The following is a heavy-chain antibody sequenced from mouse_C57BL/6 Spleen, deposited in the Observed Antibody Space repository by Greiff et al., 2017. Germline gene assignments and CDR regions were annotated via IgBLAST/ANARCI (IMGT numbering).Heavy chain of an antibody. Sequence: QVQLKQPGAELVMPGASVKLSCKASGYTFTSYWMHWVKQRPGQGLEWIGEIYPSDSYTNYNQKFKGKSTLTVDKSSSTAYMQLSSLTSEDSAVYYCARSSNYVYAMDYWGQGTSVTVSS. CDR1: GYTFTSYW. CDR2: IYPSDSYT. CDR3: ARSSNYVYAMDY. V-gene: IGHV1-69*01. J-gene: IGHJ4*01. D-gene: IGHD2-5*01.